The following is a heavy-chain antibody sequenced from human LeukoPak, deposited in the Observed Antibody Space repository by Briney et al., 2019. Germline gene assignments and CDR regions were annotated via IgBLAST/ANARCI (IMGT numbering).Heavy chain of an antibody. J-gene: IGHJ6*03. CDR1: GGSFSDSY. D-gene: IGHD3-9*01. CDR3: ARTKRGYDILTGYHKSYSYYYMDV. CDR2: INHSGGS. Sequence: PSETLSLTCIVSGGSFSDSYWSWVRQPPGKGLEWIGEINHSGGSLYNPSLKSRVTLSVDMSKNQISLKLTSMTAADSAIYYCARTKRGYDILTGYHKSYSYYYMDVWGTGTTVTVSS. V-gene: IGHV4-34*01.